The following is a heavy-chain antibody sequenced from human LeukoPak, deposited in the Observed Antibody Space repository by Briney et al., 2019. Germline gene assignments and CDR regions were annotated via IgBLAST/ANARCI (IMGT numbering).Heavy chain of an antibody. CDR3: ARDFGLQRGYSYGN. Sequence: AGGSLRLSCAASGFTFSSYSRNWVRQAPGKGREGGSSISSSSSYIYYADSVKGRFTISRHNANNSLYLQINRLRAEATAVYYCARDFGLQRGYSYGNWGQGTLVTVSS. D-gene: IGHD5-18*01. J-gene: IGHJ4*02. CDR1: GFTFSSYS. V-gene: IGHV3-21*01. CDR2: ISSSSSYI.